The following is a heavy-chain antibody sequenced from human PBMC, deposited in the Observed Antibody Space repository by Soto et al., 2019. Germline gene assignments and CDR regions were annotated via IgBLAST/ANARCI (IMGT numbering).Heavy chain of an antibody. CDR1: GYTFTSYG. D-gene: IGHD3-3*01. Sequence: QVQLVQSGAEVKKPGASVKVSCKASGYTFTSYGISWVRQAPGQGLEWMGWISAYNGNTNYAQKLQGRVTMTTDTSTSTAYMERRSLRSDDTAVYYCARAGSRLRFLEWTPMDVWGKGTTVTVSS. CDR3: ARAGSRLRFLEWTPMDV. CDR2: ISAYNGNT. V-gene: IGHV1-18*01. J-gene: IGHJ6*04.